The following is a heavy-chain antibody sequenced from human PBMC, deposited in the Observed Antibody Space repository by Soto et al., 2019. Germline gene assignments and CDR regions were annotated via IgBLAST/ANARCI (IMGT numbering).Heavy chain of an antibody. CDR3: ARGVSAGVDY. CDR1: GFSFTGYY. D-gene: IGHD1-26*01. V-gene: IGHV1-2*02. Sequence: ASVKVSCKASGFSFTGYYIHWLRQAPGQGLEWMGWINAHSGGTEYAQKFQGRVTLTRDTSIATAYLTLTSLTSDDTALYYCARGVSAGVDYWGQGTLVTVSS. CDR2: INAHSGGT. J-gene: IGHJ4*02.